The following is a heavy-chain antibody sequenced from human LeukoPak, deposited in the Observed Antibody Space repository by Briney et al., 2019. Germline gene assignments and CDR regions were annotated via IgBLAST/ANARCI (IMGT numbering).Heavy chain of an antibody. J-gene: IGHJ6*04. V-gene: IGHV3-7*01. D-gene: IGHD3-10*02. CDR3: AELGITMIGGV. CDR1: GFTFTNYW. CDR2: IKQDRSEK. Sequence: GGSLRLSCSASGFTFTNYWMSWVRQAPGKGLELVANIKQDRSEKYYVDSVKGRFTISRDNAKNSLYLQMNSLRAEDKAVYYCAELGITMIGGVWGKGTTVTISS.